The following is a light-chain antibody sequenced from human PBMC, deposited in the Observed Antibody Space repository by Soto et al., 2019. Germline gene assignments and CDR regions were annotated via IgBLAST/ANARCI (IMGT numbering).Light chain of an antibody. J-gene: IGKJ5*01. CDR3: QQYGSSPQPIT. V-gene: IGKV3-20*01. CDR2: GAS. CDR1: QSVSSYY. Sequence: EIVLTQSPGTQSLSPGERATLSCRASQSVSSYYLAWYQQKPGQAPRLLIYGASSRATGIPDRFSGSGSGTDFTLTISRLEPEDFAVYYCQQYGSSPQPITFGQGTRLEIK.